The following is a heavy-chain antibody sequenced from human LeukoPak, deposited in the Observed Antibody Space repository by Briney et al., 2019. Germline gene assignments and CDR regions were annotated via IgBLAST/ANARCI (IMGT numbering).Heavy chain of an antibody. J-gene: IGHJ4*02. D-gene: IGHD6-13*01. CDR1: GGSFSGYY. CDR2: INHSGST. V-gene: IGHV4-34*01. CDR3: ARVAAAGTR. Sequence: NPSETLSLTCAVYGGSFSGYYWSWIRQPPGKGLEWIGEINHSGSTNYNPSLKSRVAISVDTSKNQFSLKLSSVTAADTAVYYCARVAAAGTRWGQGTLVTVSS.